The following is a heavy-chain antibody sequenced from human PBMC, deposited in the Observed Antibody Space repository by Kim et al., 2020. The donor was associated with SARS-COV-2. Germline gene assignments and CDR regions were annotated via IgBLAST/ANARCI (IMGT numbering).Heavy chain of an antibody. CDR2: ISGSGGST. CDR3: AKDDYGGNSGKVLDY. Sequence: GGSLRLSCAASGFTFSSYAMSWVRQAPGKGLEWVSAISGSGGSTYYADSVKGRFTISRDNSKNTLYLQMNSLRAEDTAVYYCAKDDYGGNSGKVLDYWGQGTLVTVSS. CDR1: GFTFSSYA. J-gene: IGHJ4*02. D-gene: IGHD4-17*01. V-gene: IGHV3-23*01.